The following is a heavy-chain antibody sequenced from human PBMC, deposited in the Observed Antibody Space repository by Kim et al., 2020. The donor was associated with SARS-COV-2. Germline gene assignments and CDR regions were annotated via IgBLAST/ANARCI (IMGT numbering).Heavy chain of an antibody. V-gene: IGHV3-23*01. D-gene: IGHD6-13*01. CDR3: ARRPGTAAAGTGRFDP. CDR2: IGGIDTAT. CDR1: GFTFSIYA. J-gene: IGHJ5*02. Sequence: GGSLRLSCAASGFTFSIYAMSWVRQAPGKGLEWVSTIGGIDTATYYADSVKGRFTISRDNSKNTLYLQMNSLRVEDTAVYYCARRPGTAAAGTGRFDPWGQGTLVTVSS.